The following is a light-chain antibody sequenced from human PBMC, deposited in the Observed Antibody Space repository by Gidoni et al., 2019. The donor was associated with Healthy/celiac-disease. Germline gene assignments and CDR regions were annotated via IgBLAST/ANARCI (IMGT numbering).Light chain of an antibody. Sequence: DLQMTQPPSTLSASVGDRVTITCRASQSISSWLAWYQQKPGKAPRLLIYKASSIESGVPSRFSGSGSGTEFTLTISSLEPDDFATYYCQQCNSYPLTFGGGTKVEIK. CDR1: QSISSW. CDR2: KAS. J-gene: IGKJ4*01. V-gene: IGKV1-5*03. CDR3: QQCNSYPLT.